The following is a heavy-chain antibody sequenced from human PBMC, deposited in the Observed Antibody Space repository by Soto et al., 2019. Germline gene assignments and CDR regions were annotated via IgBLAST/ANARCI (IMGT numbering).Heavy chain of an antibody. CDR3: ARDRGHYYDSSGYWNWFDP. V-gene: IGHV1-2*02. J-gene: IGHJ5*02. D-gene: IGHD3-22*01. CDR2: INPNSGGT. CDR1: GYTFTGYY. Sequence: GASVKVSCKASGYTFTGYYLHWVRQAPGQGLEWMGWINPNSGGTNYAQKFQGRVTMTRDTSISTAYMELSRLRSDDTAVYYCARDRGHYYDSSGYWNWFDPWGQGTLVTVLL.